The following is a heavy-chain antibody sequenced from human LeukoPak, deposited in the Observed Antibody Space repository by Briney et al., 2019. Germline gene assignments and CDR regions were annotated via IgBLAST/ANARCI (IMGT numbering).Heavy chain of an antibody. Sequence: GGSLRLSCAASGFTFSSYAMSWVRQAPGKGLEWVSAISGSGGSTYYADSVKGRFTISRDNSKNTLYLQMNSLRAEDTAVYYCVKDPDYYYYYYMDVWGKGTTVTVSS. J-gene: IGHJ6*03. CDR1: GFTFSSYA. CDR2: ISGSGGST. V-gene: IGHV3-23*01. CDR3: VKDPDYYYYYYMDV.